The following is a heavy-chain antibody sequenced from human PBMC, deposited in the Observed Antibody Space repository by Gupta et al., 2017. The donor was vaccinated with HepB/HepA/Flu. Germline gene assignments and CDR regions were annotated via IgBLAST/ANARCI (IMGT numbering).Heavy chain of an antibody. V-gene: IGHV3-7*01. J-gene: IGHJ4*02. D-gene: IGHD1-26*01. Sequence: EVNVVVSGGALVRPGGSLSLSCATPGFNFSTSWLDWDRQAPGKGLEWVANINQDGSEKYYVDSVKGRFAISRDNVKNSVYLQINSLRVEDTAVYYCSWSLNYWGQGTLVTVSS. CDR1: GFNFSTSW. CDR2: INQDGSEK. CDR3: SWSLNY.